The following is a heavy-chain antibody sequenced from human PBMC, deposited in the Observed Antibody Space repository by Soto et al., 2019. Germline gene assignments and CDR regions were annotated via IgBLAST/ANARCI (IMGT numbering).Heavy chain of an antibody. D-gene: IGHD6-13*01. CDR1: GFTFDDYA. CDR3: AKDLAAAGYYYGMDV. V-gene: IGHV3-9*01. CDR2: ISWNSGSI. Sequence: DVQLVESGGGLVQPGRSLRLSCAASGFTFDDYAMHWVRQAPGKGLEWVSGISWNSGSIGYADSVKGRFTISRDNAKNSLYLQMNSLRAEDTALYYCAKDLAAAGYYYGMDVWGQGTTVTVS. J-gene: IGHJ6*02.